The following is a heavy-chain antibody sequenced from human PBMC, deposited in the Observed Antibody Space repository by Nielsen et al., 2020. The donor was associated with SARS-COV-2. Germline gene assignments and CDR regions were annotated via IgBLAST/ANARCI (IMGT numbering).Heavy chain of an antibody. J-gene: IGHJ4*02. V-gene: IGHV4-39*01. CDR2: IYYSGST. Sequence: SETLSLTCTVSGGSISSSSYYWGWIRQPPGKGLEWIGSIYYSGSTYYNPSLKSRVTISVDTSKNQFSLKLSSATAADTAVYYCARHDIVGATTGWDYWGLGTLVTVSS. D-gene: IGHD1-26*01. CDR3: ARHDIVGATTGWDY. CDR1: GGSISSSSYY.